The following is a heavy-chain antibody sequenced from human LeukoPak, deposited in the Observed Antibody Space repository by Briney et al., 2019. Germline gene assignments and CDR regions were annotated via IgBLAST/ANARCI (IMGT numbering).Heavy chain of an antibody. CDR3: AKPSGYCSSTSCYRVNGDYFDY. V-gene: IGHV3-23*01. D-gene: IGHD2-2*02. CDR2: ISGSGGSP. CDR1: GFTFSSYA. Sequence: GGSLRLSCAASGFTFSSYAMSWVRQAPGKGLEWVSAISGSGGSPYYADSVKGRFTISRDNSKNTLYLQMNSLRAEDTAVYYCAKPSGYCSSTSCYRVNGDYFDYWGQGTLVTVSS. J-gene: IGHJ4*02.